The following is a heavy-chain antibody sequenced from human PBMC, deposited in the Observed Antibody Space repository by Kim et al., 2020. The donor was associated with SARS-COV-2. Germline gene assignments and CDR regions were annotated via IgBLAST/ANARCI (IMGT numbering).Heavy chain of an antibody. CDR3: ERPGTITMNPGPSPGAFDI. D-gene: IGHD3-22*01. V-gene: IGHV5-51*01. Sequence: GESLKISCKGSGYSFTSYWIGWVRQMPGKGLEWMGIIYPGDSDTRYSPSFQGQVTISADKSISTAYLQWSSLKASDTAMYYCERPGTITMNPGPSPGAFDIWGQGTMVTVSS. CDR1: GYSFTSYW. CDR2: IYPGDSDT. J-gene: IGHJ3*02.